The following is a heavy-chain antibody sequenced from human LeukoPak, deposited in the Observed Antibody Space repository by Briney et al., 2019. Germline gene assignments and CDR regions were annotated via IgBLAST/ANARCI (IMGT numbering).Heavy chain of an antibody. CDR2: INPSGGST. J-gene: IGHJ4*02. CDR1: GYTFTSYY. V-gene: IGHV1-46*01. CDR3: ARDAEWRYYYDSSGYYDY. D-gene: IGHD3-22*01. Sequence: ASVKVSCKASGYTFTSYYMHWVRQAPGQGLEWMGIINPSGGSTSYAQKFQGRVTMTRDMSTSTVYMELSSLRSEDTAVYYCARDAEWRYYYDSSGYYDYWGQGTLVTVSS.